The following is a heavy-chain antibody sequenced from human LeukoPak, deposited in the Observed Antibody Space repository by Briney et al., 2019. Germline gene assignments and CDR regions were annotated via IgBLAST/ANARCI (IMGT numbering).Heavy chain of an antibody. D-gene: IGHD3-9*01. Sequence: GGSLRLSCVASGFTFSSYWMHWVRQDPRKGLVWVPRINGDGRNINYADSVRGRFTISRDNAKNTLYLQMNTLRVEDTAVYYCTRDLMDYDVSTGLHHYYMDVWGQGTTVTVS. CDR2: INGDGRNI. V-gene: IGHV3-74*01. CDR1: GFTFSSYW. J-gene: IGHJ6*02. CDR3: TRDLMDYDVSTGLHHYYMDV.